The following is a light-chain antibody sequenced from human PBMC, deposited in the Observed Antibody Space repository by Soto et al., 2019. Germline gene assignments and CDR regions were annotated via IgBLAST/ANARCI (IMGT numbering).Light chain of an antibody. CDR1: GSDVGGYDY. J-gene: IGLJ1*01. Sequence: HSVLTKPASVSGSPVQSITISCTGTGSDVGGYDYVSWYQHHPGKAPKVMIYEVTNRPSGVSNRFSGSKSGNTASLTISGLLAEDEADYYCSSYTSSSTYVFGTGTKVTVL. V-gene: IGLV2-14*01. CDR2: EVT. CDR3: SSYTSSSTYV.